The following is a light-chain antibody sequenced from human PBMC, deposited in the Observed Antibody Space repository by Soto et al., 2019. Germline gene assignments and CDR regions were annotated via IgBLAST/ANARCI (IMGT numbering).Light chain of an antibody. CDR2: AAS. J-gene: IGKJ3*01. CDR3: HHYNSYPGT. CDR1: QSFGSW. Sequence: DIQMTQSPSTLSASVGDRVTITCRASQSFGSWLAWYQQKPGKAPKLLIYAASSLESGVPSRFSGSRSGTEFTEFTLTISSLQHDDFETYSCHHYNSYPGTLGPGTKVDIK. V-gene: IGKV1-5*03.